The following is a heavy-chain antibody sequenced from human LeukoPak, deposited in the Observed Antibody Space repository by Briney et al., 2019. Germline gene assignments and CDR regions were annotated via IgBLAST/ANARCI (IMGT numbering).Heavy chain of an antibody. CDR2: ITRSSYI. CDR3: ARQVGRWLQVRPYYFDY. V-gene: IGHV3-21*01. D-gene: IGHD5-24*01. CDR1: GFTFSTYS. J-gene: IGHJ4*02. Sequence: PGGSLRLSCAASGFTFSTYSMNWVRQAPGKGLEWVSSITRSSYIYYADSVKGRFTISRDNAKNSLYLQMNSLRAEDTAVYYCARQVGRWLQVRPYYFDYWGQGTLVTVSS.